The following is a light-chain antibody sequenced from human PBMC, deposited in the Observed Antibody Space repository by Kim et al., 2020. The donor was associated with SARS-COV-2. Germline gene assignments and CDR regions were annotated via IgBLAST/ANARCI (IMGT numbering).Light chain of an antibody. J-gene: IGKJ1*01. Sequence: VSVEDRVTITGRASQCITNSLAWYQQKPGKVPQRLIYAASALQSGVPSRFSGSGSGTDFTLTISSLQPEDVATYYCQRYNSAPWTFGQGTKVDIK. CDR3: QRYNSAPWT. CDR1: QCITNS. CDR2: AAS. V-gene: IGKV1-27*01.